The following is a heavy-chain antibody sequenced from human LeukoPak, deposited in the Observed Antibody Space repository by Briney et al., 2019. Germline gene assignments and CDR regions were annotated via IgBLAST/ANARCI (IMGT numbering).Heavy chain of an antibody. CDR3: ARDLGRPYYYDSSGYNRFDP. D-gene: IGHD3-22*01. CDR2: ISAYNGNT. J-gene: IGHJ5*02. Sequence: ASVKVSCKASGYTFTSYGISWVRQAPGQGLEWMGWISAYNGNTNYAQKLQGRVTMTTDTSTSTAYMELRSLRSDDTAVYYCARDLGRPYYYDSSGYNRFDPWGQGTLVTVSS. CDR1: GYTFTSYG. V-gene: IGHV1-18*01.